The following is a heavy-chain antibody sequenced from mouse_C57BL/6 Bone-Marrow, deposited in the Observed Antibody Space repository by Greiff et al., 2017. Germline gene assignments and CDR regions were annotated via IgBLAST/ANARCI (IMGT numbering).Heavy chain of an antibody. Sequence: VQLQQSGAELVKPGASVKMSCKASGYTFTSYWITWVKQRPGQGLEWIGDIYPGSGSTNYNEKVKSQATLTVDTSSSTAYMQLSSLTSEDSAVYYCARGLRRILFAYWGQGTTLTVSS. D-gene: IGHD2-4*01. CDR1: GYTFTSYW. CDR2: IYPGSGST. J-gene: IGHJ2*01. CDR3: ARGLRRILFAY. V-gene: IGHV1-55*01.